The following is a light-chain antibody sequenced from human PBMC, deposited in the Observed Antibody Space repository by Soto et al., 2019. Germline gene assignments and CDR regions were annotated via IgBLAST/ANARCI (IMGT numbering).Light chain of an antibody. CDR3: QKSYSTPPT. V-gene: IGKV1-39*01. CDR2: DAS. J-gene: IGKJ1*01. CDR1: QTISTW. Sequence: DIQVTQSPPTLSASVGDRVTITCRASQTISTWMAWYQQKPGKAPKLLVYDASTLQSGVASRFSGSGSGTDFTLTISSLQPEDFATYYCQKSYSTPPTVGKGTKVAIK.